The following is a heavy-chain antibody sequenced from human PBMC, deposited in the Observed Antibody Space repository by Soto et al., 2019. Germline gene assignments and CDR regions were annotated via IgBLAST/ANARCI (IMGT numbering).Heavy chain of an antibody. CDR3: ASALGGGPRRYAFDI. CDR1: GYTFTGYY. Sequence: ASVKVSSKASGYTFTGYYMHWVRQAPGQGLEWMGWINPNSGGTNYAQKFQGWVTMTRDTSISTAYMELSRLRSDDTAVYYCASALGGGPRRYAFDIWGQGTMVTVSS. V-gene: IGHV1-2*04. J-gene: IGHJ3*02. CDR2: INPNSGGT. D-gene: IGHD3-16*01.